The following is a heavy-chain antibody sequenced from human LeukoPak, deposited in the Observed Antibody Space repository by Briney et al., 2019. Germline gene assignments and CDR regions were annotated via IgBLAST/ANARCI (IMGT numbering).Heavy chain of an antibody. CDR1: GFTVSANY. V-gene: IGHV3-53*05. D-gene: IGHD5-12*01. CDR3: AKGGRWLLGSLYFDY. Sequence: GGSLRLSCAASGFTVSANYMSWVRQAPAKGLEWVSVIYMNGVTYHADSVKGRFTISRDDSKNTVYLQMNSLRAEDTAVYYRAKGGRWLLGSLYFDYWGQGALVTVSS. J-gene: IGHJ4*02. CDR2: IYMNGVT.